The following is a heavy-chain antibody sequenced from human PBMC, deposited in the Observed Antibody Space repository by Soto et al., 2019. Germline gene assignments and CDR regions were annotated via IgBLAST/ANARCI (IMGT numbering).Heavy chain of an antibody. J-gene: IGHJ4*02. V-gene: IGHV4-59*01. Sequence: KSSETXSLACTFSGVSIVIYDFIGIRHPPGKGLEWIGYIYYSWSTNYNPSLKSRVTISVDTSKNQFSLKLSSVTAADTAVYYCESDYYDSSRYVGIFDYWGQGTLVTVSS. CDR1: GVSIVIYD. CDR2: IYYSWST. D-gene: IGHD3-22*01. CDR3: ESDYYDSSRYVGIFDY.